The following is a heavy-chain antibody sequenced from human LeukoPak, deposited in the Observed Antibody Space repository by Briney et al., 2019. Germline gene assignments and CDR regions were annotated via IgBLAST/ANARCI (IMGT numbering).Heavy chain of an antibody. V-gene: IGHV3-21*01. CDR3: AREEIGIDV. Sequence: GGTLRLSCAVSGFTFSSYSMNWVRQAPGKGLEWVSSISSSSGYIYYADPVKGRFTISRDNAKNSLYLQMNSLRAEDTAVYYCAREEIGIDVWGQGTTVTVSS. J-gene: IGHJ6*02. CDR2: ISSSSGYI. CDR1: GFTFSSYS. D-gene: IGHD1-26*01.